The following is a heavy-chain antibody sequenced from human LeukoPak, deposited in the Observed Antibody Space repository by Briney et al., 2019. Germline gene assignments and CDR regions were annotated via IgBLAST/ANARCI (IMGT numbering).Heavy chain of an antibody. J-gene: IGHJ4*02. CDR3: AKVGATGGYYFGY. V-gene: IGHV3-23*01. Sequence: PGGSLRLSCAASGFTFSSFAMSWVRQAPGKGLEGVSNISGSGGSTYYADSVKGRFTISRDNSKNTLYLQMNSLRAEDTAIYYCAKVGATGGYYFGYWGQGTLVTVSS. CDR1: GFTFSSFA. D-gene: IGHD1-26*01. CDR2: ISGSGGST.